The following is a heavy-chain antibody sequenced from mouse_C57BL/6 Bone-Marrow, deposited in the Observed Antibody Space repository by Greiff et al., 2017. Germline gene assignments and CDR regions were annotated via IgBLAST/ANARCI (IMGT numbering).Heavy chain of an antibody. Sequence: VQLQQSGAELVRPGASVKLSCTASGFNIKDDYMHWVKQRHEQGLEWIGLIDPENGATEYASKFQGKATITADTSSNTAYLQLSSLTSEDTAVYYCTTRPSYYAMDYWGQGTSDTVSS. J-gene: IGHJ4*01. CDR3: TTRPSYYAMDY. V-gene: IGHV14-4*01. CDR1: GFNIKDDY. CDR2: IDPENGAT.